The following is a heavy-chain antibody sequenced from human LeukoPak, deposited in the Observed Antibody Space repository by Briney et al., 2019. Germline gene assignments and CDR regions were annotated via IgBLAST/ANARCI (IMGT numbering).Heavy chain of an antibody. CDR1: GDSISSGHYR. CDR3: ATHRRSHGSEF. V-gene: IGHV4-39*07. CDR2: IFNSGNAA. D-gene: IGHD3-10*01. Sequence: SETLSLTCTVSGDSISSGHYRWGWIRQSPGRGLEWIGQIFNSGNAAEYNPSLRSRLTISADTSKKQFSLKLTSVTAADTAVYYCATHRRSHGSEFWGQGTLVSVSS. J-gene: IGHJ4*02.